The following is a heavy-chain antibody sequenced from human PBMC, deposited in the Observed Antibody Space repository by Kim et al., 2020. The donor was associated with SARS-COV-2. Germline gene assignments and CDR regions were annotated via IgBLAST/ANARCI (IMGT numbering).Heavy chain of an antibody. J-gene: IGHJ2*01. CDR1: GFTFSSYS. CDR2: ISSSSSYI. V-gene: IGHV3-21*01. D-gene: IGHD3-9*01. CDR3: ARDKTGNWYFDL. Sequence: GGSLRLSCAASGFTFSSYSMNWVRQAPGKGLEWVSSISSSSSYIYYADSVKGRFTISRDNAKNSLYLQMNSLRAEDTAVYYCARDKTGNWYFDLWGRGTLVTVSS.